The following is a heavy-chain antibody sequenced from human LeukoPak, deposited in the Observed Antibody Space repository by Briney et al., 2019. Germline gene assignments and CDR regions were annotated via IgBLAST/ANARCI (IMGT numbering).Heavy chain of an antibody. D-gene: IGHD3-3*01. CDR3: ANPRVPWDY. V-gene: IGHV3-9*01. CDR2: ISWNSGSI. J-gene: IGHJ4*02. CDR1: GFTFDDYA. Sequence: GGSLRLSCAASGFTFDDYAMHWVRQAPGKGLEWVSGISWNSGSIGYADSVKGRFTISRDNAKNSLYLQMNSLRAEDTAVYYCANPRVPWDYWGQGTLVTVSS.